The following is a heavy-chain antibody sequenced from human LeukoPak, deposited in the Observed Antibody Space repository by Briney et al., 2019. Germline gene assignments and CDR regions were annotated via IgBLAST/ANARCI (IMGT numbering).Heavy chain of an antibody. V-gene: IGHV3-30*01. Sequence: PGGSLRLSCGAPGFTFNIYAMHWVRQAPGKGLEWVAVISYDGSNKYYADSVKGRFTISRDNFKNTLYLQMNSLRAEDTAMYYCARSQMEWLSYFDYWGQGTLVTVSS. J-gene: IGHJ4*02. D-gene: IGHD3-3*01. CDR2: ISYDGSNK. CDR1: GFTFNIYA. CDR3: ARSQMEWLSYFDY.